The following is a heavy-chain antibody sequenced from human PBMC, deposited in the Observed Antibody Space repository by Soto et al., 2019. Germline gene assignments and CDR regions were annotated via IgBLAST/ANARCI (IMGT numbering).Heavy chain of an antibody. CDR2: ISGSGTTI. CDR1: GINFSDHF. V-gene: IGHV3-11*01. CDR3: ARDGRYKTPYDGFDT. Sequence: QAQVVESGGGLVKPGGSLRLSCATSGINFSDHFMAWIRLSPGKGLEWMAYISGSGTTIYYADSVGGRFTISRDNANDSLYLQMNSLRAEDTAVYYCARDGRYKTPYDGFDTWGQGTMVTVSS. J-gene: IGHJ3*02. D-gene: IGHD1-26*01.